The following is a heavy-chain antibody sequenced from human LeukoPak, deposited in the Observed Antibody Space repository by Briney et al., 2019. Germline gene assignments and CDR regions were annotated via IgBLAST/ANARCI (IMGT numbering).Heavy chain of an antibody. Sequence: TSETLSLTCTVSGGSISSSSYYWGWIRQPPGKGLEWIGSIYYSGSTYYNPSLKSRVTISVDTSKNQFSLKLSSVTAADTAVYYCARGGYSYYYFDYWGQGTLVTVSS. CDR1: GGSISSSSYY. CDR3: ARGGYSYYYFDY. V-gene: IGHV4-39*07. CDR2: IYYSGST. J-gene: IGHJ4*02. D-gene: IGHD5-18*01.